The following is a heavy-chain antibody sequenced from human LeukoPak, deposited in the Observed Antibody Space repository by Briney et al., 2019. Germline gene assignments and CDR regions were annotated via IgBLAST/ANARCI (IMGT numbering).Heavy chain of an antibody. CDR1: GFTFSSYS. CDR3: ARLGLGIGAFDI. Sequence: GGSLRLSCAASGFTFSSYSMNWVRQAPGKGLEWVSSISSSSSYIYYADSVKGRFTISRDNAKNSLYLQMNSLRAEDTAVYYCARLGLGIGAFDIWGQGTMVTVSS. V-gene: IGHV3-21*01. D-gene: IGHD7-27*01. J-gene: IGHJ3*02. CDR2: ISSSSSYI.